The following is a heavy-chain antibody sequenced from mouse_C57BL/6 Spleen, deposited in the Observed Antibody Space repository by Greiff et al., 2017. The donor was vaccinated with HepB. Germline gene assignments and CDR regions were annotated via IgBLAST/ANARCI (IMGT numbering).Heavy chain of an antibody. CDR2: ISDGGSYT. CDR3: ARGDYGSSYDYFDY. Sequence: EVNLVESGGGLVKPGGSLKLSCAASGFTFSSYAMSWVRQTPEKRLEWVATISDGGSYTYYPDNVKGRFTISRDNAKNNLYLQMSHLKSEDTAMYYCARGDYGSSYDYFDYWGQGTTLTVSS. V-gene: IGHV5-4*03. J-gene: IGHJ2*01. D-gene: IGHD1-1*01. CDR1: GFTFSSYA.